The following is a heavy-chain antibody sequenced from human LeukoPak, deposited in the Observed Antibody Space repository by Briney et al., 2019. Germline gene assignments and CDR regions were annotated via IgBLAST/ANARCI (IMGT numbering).Heavy chain of an antibody. CDR2: IYYSGST. Sequence: SETLSLTCTVSGGSISSYYWSWIRQPPGKGLEWIGYIYYSGSTNYNPSLKSRVTISVDTSKNQFSLKLSSVTAADTAVYYCARLRRDWHFDLWGRGTLVTVSS. CDR3: ARLRRDWHFDL. V-gene: IGHV4-59*08. J-gene: IGHJ2*01. CDR1: GGSISSYY.